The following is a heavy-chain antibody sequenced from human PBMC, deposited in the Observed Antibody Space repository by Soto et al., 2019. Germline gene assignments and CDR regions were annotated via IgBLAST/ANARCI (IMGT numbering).Heavy chain of an antibody. Sequence: GGSLRLSCAASGFTFDDYAMHWVRQAPGKGLEWVSGISWNSGSIGYADSVKGRFTISRDNAKNSLYLQMNSLRAEDTALYYCAKDREYSGYDNRAFDIWGQGTMVTVSS. CDR3: AKDREYSGYDNRAFDI. CDR1: GFTFDDYA. CDR2: ISWNSGSI. D-gene: IGHD5-12*01. V-gene: IGHV3-9*01. J-gene: IGHJ3*02.